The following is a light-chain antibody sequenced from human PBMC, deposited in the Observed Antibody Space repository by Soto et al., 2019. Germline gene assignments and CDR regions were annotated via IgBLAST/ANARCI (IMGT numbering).Light chain of an antibody. CDR3: QQYGSSPFT. CDR2: GTS. V-gene: IGKV3-20*01. CDR1: QSISSSF. J-gene: IGKJ3*01. Sequence: EIVLTQSPGTLSLSPGESATLSCRASQSISSSFFAWYQHKPGQAPRLVIYGTSNRATGIPDRFSGSGSGTDFTLTISRLEPEDFAVYYCQQYGSSPFTFGPGTKVDIK.